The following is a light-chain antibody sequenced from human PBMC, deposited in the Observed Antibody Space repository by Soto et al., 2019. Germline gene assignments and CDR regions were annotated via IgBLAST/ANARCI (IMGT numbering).Light chain of an antibody. CDR1: SSDVGSYNP. Sequence: QSVLTQPASVSGSPGQSITISCTGTSSDVGSYNPVSWYQQHPGKAPKLMIYEVSKRPSGVSNRFSGSKSGNTASLTISGLQAEDEADYYCCSYAGTSTPYVFGTGTKVTDL. CDR2: EVS. V-gene: IGLV2-23*02. CDR3: CSYAGTSTPYV. J-gene: IGLJ1*01.